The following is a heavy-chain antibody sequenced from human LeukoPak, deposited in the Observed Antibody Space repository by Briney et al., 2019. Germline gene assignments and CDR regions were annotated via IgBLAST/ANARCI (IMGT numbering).Heavy chain of an antibody. V-gene: IGHV3-30*18. Sequence: LTGGSLRLSCAASGFTFSSYGMHWVRQAPGKGLEWVAVISYDGSNKYYADSVKGRFTISRDNSKNTLYLQMNSLRAEDTAVYYCAKTYSSGWFYYYYGMDVWGQGTTVTVSS. J-gene: IGHJ6*02. CDR1: GFTFSSYG. D-gene: IGHD6-19*01. CDR2: ISYDGSNK. CDR3: AKTYSSGWFYYYYGMDV.